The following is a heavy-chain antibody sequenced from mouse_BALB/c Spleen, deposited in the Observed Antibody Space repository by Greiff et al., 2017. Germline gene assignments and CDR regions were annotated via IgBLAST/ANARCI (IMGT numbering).Heavy chain of an antibody. J-gene: IGHJ1*01. D-gene: IGHD2-2*01. CDR3: ARAIYGYEGYFDV. Sequence: EVKLQESGPGLVKPSQSLSLTCTVTGYSITSDYAWNWIRQFPGNKLEWMGYISYSGSTSYNPSLKSRISITRDTSKNQFFLQLNSVTTEDTATYYCARAIYGYEGYFDVWGAGTTVTVSS. CDR2: ISYSGST. V-gene: IGHV3-2*02. CDR1: GYSITSDYA.